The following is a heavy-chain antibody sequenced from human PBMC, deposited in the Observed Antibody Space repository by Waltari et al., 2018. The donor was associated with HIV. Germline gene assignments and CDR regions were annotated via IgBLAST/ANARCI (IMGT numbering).Heavy chain of an antibody. V-gene: IGHV1-3*01. CDR2: INAGNGNT. CDR1: GYTFTSYA. D-gene: IGHD3-22*01. CDR3: ARDGYYYDSSGYSSYFDY. Sequence: QVQLVQSGAEVKKPGASVKVSCKASGYTFTSYAMHWVRQAPGHRLEWTGWINAGNGNTKYSQKFQGRVTITRDTSASTAYMELSSLRSEDTAVYYCARDGYYYDSSGYSSYFDYWGQGTLVTVSS. J-gene: IGHJ4*02.